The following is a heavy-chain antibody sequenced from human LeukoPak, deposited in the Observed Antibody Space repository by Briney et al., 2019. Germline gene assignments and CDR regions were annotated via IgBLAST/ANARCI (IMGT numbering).Heavy chain of an antibody. CDR3: AKAAITMIVVGGYYFDY. D-gene: IGHD3-22*01. CDR1: GFTFSSYA. Sequence: GGSLRLSCAASGFTFSSYAMSWVRQAPGKGLEWVSAISGSGGSTYYADSVKGRFTISRDNSKNTLYLQMNSLRAEETAVYYCAKAAITMIVVGGYYFDYWGQGTLVTVSS. V-gene: IGHV3-23*01. J-gene: IGHJ4*02. CDR2: ISGSGGST.